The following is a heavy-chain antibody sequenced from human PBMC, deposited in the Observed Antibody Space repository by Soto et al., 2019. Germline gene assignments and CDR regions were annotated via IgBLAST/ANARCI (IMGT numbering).Heavy chain of an antibody. CDR3: ARGNWNYGYFDY. Sequence: QVQLVESGGGVVQPGRSLRLSCAASGFTLTSYGMHWVRQAPGKGLEWVAVIWYDGGNKYHTDSVKGRFTISRDNCKNTRYLQMNSLRAEDTAVYYCARGNWNYGYFDYWGQGTLVTVSS. CDR2: IWYDGGNK. D-gene: IGHD1-7*01. CDR1: GFTLTSYG. J-gene: IGHJ4*02. V-gene: IGHV3-33*01.